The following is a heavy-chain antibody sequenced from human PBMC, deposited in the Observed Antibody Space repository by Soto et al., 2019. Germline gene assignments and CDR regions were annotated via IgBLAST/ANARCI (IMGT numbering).Heavy chain of an antibody. D-gene: IGHD3-22*01. Sequence: SETLSLTCTVSGGSISSYYWSWIRQPPGKGLEWIGYIYYSGSTNYNPSLKSRVTISVDTSKNQFSLKLSSVTAADTAVYYCAREYYYDSSGYLTRGAFDIWGQGTMVT. CDR3: AREYYYDSSGYLTRGAFDI. V-gene: IGHV4-59*01. J-gene: IGHJ3*02. CDR2: IYYSGST. CDR1: GGSISSYY.